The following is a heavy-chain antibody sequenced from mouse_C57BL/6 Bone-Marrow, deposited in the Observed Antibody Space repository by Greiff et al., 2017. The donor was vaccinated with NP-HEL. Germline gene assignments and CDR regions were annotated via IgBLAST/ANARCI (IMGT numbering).Heavy chain of an antibody. CDR2: INPNNGGT. CDR1: GYTFTDYN. V-gene: IGHV1-18*01. CDR3: ARTGTLLRFYYAMDY. J-gene: IGHJ4*01. D-gene: IGHD1-1*01. Sequence: VQLQQSGPELVKPGASVKIPCKASGYTFTDYNMDWVKQSHGKSLEWIGDINPNNGGTIYNQKFKGKATLTVDKSSSTAYMERRSLTSEDTAVYYCARTGTLLRFYYAMDYWGQGTSVTVSS.